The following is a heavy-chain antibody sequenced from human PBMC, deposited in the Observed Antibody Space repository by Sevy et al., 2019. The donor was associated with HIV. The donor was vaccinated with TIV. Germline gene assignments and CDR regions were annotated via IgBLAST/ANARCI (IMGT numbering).Heavy chain of an antibody. CDR2: IYYSGST. J-gene: IGHJ4*02. CDR1: GGSISSYY. D-gene: IGHD5-12*01. V-gene: IGHV4-59*01. CDR3: ARGGASGYDFG. Sequence: SETLSLTCTVSGGSISSYYWSWIRQPPGKGLEGIGYIYYSGSTNYNPSLKSRVTISVDTSKNQFSLKLSSVTAADTAVYYCARGGASGYDFGWGQGTLVTVSS.